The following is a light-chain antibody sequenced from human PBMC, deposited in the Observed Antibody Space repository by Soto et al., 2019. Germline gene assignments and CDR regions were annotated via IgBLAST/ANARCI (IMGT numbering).Light chain of an antibody. CDR1: QDISNY. CDR2: DAS. J-gene: IGKJ1*01. CDR3: QQYDNLPPTWT. Sequence: DIQMNQSPYSLYGSIGDAVTSICHVIQDISNYLNWYQQKPGKAPNLLIYDASNLETGVPSRFSGGGSGTHFTFTISNLQPEDIATYYCQQYDNLPPTWTFGQGTKVDIK. V-gene: IGKV1-33*01.